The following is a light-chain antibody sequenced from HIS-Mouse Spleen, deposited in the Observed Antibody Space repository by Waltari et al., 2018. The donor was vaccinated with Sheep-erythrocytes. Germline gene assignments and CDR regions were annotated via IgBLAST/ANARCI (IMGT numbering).Light chain of an antibody. CDR2: EDN. CDR3: QSYDSSNHGV. V-gene: IGLV6-57*04. J-gene: IGLJ3*02. CDR1: SGSIASNY. Sequence: NFMLTQPHSVSESPGKTVTISCTRSSGSIASNYVQWYQQRPGSAPTTVIYEDNQRPSWVPDRFSGSIDRSSNSASLTISGLKTEDEADYYCQSYDSSNHGVFGGGTKLTVL.